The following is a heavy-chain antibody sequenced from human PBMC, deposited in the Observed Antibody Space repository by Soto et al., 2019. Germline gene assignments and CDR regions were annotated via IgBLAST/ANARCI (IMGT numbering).Heavy chain of an antibody. D-gene: IGHD4-4*01. CDR3: GITVTTNYYYGMDV. J-gene: IGHJ6*02. Sequence: SEALSVTCAVYGGSFSGYYWSWIRQPPGKGLEWSGEINHSGSTNYNPSLKSRVTISVDTSKNQFSLKLSSVTAADTAVYYCGITVTTNYYYGMDVWGQGTTVTVSS. CDR2: INHSGST. CDR1: GGSFSGYY. V-gene: IGHV4-34*01.